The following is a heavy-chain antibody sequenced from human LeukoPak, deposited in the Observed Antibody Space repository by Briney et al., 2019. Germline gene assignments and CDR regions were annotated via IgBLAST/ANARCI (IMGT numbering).Heavy chain of an antibody. CDR1: GFMFSDEY. CDR2: ISNSGDFI. Sequence: GRSLRLSCAASGFMFSDEYMSWIRQAPGKGLEWVSYISNSGDFIAYADSVKGRFTISRDNAKNSLFLQMNSLRAEDTAVYYCARARGTGPGAHFDYWGQGTLVIVSS. CDR3: ARARGTGPGAHFDY. D-gene: IGHD3-10*01. V-gene: IGHV3-11*01. J-gene: IGHJ4*02.